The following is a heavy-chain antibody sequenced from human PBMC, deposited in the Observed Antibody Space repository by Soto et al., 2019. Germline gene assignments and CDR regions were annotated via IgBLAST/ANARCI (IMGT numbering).Heavy chain of an antibody. D-gene: IGHD6-13*01. CDR2: ISTYNGNT. Sequence: QVQLVQSGAEVKKPGASVKVSCKASGYTFTSYGISRVRQAPGQGLEWMGWISTYNGNTNYARKVQGRVTMTTDTSTSTAYMELRSLRSDDTAVYYCARDLAAAGATSWFDPWGQGTLVIVSS. CDR1: GYTFTSYG. J-gene: IGHJ5*02. V-gene: IGHV1-18*01. CDR3: ARDLAAAGATSWFDP.